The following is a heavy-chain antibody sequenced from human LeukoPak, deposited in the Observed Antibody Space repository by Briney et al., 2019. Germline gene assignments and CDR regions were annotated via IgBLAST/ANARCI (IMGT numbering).Heavy chain of an antibody. Sequence: GGSLRLSCVASGLTFSSHAMTWVRQAPGKGLEWLSGITNSGGTTYYAESVRGRFTISRDNAENSLYLQMNSLRAEDTAVYYCARDGDTSGYSDWGQGTLVTVSS. V-gene: IGHV3-48*04. J-gene: IGHJ4*02. D-gene: IGHD3-22*01. CDR3: ARDGDTSGYSD. CDR2: ITNSGGTT. CDR1: GLTFSSHA.